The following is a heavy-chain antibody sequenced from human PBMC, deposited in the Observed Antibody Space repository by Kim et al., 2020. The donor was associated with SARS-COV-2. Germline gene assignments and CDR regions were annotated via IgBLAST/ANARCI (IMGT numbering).Heavy chain of an antibody. Sequence: ASVKVSCKASGYTFTGYYMHWVRQAPGQGLEWMGRINPNSGGTNYAQKFQGRVTMTRDTSISTAYMELSRLRSDDTAVYYCARVAGYSSSWHLYCYGMDMWGQGTTGTVSS. D-gene: IGHD6-13*01. CDR3: ARVAGYSSSWHLYCYGMDM. J-gene: IGHJ6*02. CDR2: INPNSGGT. CDR1: GYTFTGYY. V-gene: IGHV1-2*06.